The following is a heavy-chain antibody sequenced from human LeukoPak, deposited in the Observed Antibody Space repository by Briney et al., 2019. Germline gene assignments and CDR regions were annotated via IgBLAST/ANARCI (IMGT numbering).Heavy chain of an antibody. CDR2: IYYSGST. D-gene: IGHD3-22*01. V-gene: IGHV4-39*01. CDR3: ARLDYYDSSGTFDY. J-gene: IGHJ4*02. CDR1: GGSISSSSYY. Sequence: SETLSLTCTVSGGSISSSSYYWGWVRQPPGKGLEWLGSIYYSGSTYYNPSLKSRVTISVDTSKNQFSLKLSSVTAADTAVYYCARLDYYDSSGTFDYWGQGTLVTVSS.